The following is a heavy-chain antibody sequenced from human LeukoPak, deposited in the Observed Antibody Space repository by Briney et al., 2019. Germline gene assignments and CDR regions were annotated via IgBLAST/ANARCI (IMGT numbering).Heavy chain of an antibody. CDR1: GFTFSSYG. J-gene: IGHJ4*02. Sequence: GGSLRLSCAASGFTFSSYGMHWVRQAPGKGLEWVAFIRYDGSNKYYADSVKGRFTISRDNSKNTLYLQMNSLRAEDTAVYYCAKGFSMTTPYYFDYWGQGSLVTVSS. V-gene: IGHV3-30*02. CDR2: IRYDGSNK. CDR3: AKGFSMTTPYYFDY. D-gene: IGHD4-11*01.